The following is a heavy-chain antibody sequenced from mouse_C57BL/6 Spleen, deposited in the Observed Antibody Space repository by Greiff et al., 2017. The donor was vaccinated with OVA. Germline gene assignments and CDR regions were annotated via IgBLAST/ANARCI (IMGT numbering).Heavy chain of an antibody. V-gene: IGHV2-2*01. CDR3: ARNYYGSSYLYFDV. D-gene: IGHD1-1*01. CDR2: IWSGGST. CDR1: GFSLTSYG. J-gene: IGHJ1*03. Sequence: QVQLQQSGPGLVQPSQSLSITCTVSGFSLTSYGVHWVRQSPGKGLEWLGVIWSGGSTDYNAAFISRLSISKDNSKSQVFFKMNSLQADDTAIYYCARNYYGSSYLYFDVWGTGTTVTVSS.